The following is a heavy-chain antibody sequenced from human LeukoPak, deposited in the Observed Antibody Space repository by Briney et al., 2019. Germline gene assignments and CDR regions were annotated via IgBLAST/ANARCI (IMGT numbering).Heavy chain of an antibody. V-gene: IGHV1-2*04. D-gene: IGHD3-10*01. J-gene: IGHJ4*02. CDR3: AISAMVRGVIITPLDY. CDR1: GYTFTGYY. Sequence: ASVKVSCKASGYTFTGYYMHWVRQAPGQGLEWMGWINPNSGGTNYAQKFQGWVTMTRDTSISTAYMELSRLRSDDTAVYYCAISAMVRGVIITPLDYWGQGTLVTVSS. CDR2: INPNSGGT.